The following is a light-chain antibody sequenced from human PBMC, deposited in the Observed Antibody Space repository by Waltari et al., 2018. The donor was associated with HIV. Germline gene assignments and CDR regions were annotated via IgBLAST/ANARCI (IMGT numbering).Light chain of an antibody. Sequence: QSVLTQPPSATISCSGSNSNIGSKDVYWFQHLPGTAPKLLIYGTNQRRSGVPDRFSGSKSGTSASLAISGLRSDDEADYYCAAWDDTLSSYVFGTGTTVTV. J-gene: IGLJ1*01. V-gene: IGLV1-47*01. CDR1: NSNIGSKD. CDR2: GTN. CDR3: AAWDDTLSSYV.